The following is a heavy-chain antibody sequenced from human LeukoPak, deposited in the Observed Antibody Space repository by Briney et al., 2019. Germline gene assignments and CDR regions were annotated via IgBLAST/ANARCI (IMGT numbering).Heavy chain of an antibody. CDR2: IRYDGSNK. CDR3: AKRAVITVISTYYFYYMDV. CDR1: GFTFSNYG. D-gene: IGHD2-21*01. Sequence: PGGSLRLSCAASGFTFSNYGMHWVRQAPGKGLEWVAFIRYDGSNKYYADSVKGRFTISRDNSKNTLYLQMNSLRAEDTAVYYCAKRAVITVISTYYFYYMDVWGKGTTVTISS. V-gene: IGHV3-30*02. J-gene: IGHJ6*03.